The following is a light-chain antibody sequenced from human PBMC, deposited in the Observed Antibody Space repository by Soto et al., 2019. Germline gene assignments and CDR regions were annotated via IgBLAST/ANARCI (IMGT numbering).Light chain of an antibody. CDR1: SSDVGGHNY. CDR2: EVD. J-gene: IGLJ1*01. V-gene: IGLV2-14*01. Sequence: QSVLTQPASVSGSPGQSITISCTGTSSDVGGHNYISWYQVHPGEAPTLMIYEVDNRPSGVSNRFSGSKSGTSASLAISGLQSEDEADYYCAARDDSLNGRYVFGTGTKVTVL. CDR3: AARDDSLNGRYV.